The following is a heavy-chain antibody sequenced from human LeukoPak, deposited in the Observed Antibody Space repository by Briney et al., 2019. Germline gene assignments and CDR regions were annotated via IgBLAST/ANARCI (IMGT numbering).Heavy chain of an antibody. CDR2: ISGTGGST. CDR3: AKVVQTGNSMFDY. V-gene: IGHV3-23*01. CDR1: GFTFSDYA. D-gene: IGHD3-22*01. J-gene: IGHJ4*01. Sequence: PGGSLRLSCAASGFTFSDYAMSWVRQAPGKGLEWVSAISGTGGSTWYADSVKGRVTISRDNSKNTLYLQMNSLGVEDTAIYFCAKVVQTGNSMFDYWGQGALVTVSS.